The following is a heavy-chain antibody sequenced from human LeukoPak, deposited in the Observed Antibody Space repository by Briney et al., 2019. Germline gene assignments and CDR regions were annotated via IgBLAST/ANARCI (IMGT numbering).Heavy chain of an antibody. Sequence: GGSLRLSCAASGFRFSDFTMTWVRQAPGKGPEWVSAIGGRGGSTYYADFLGGRFIISRDNSKDMVYLQMNSLRAEDTAVYYCARELRKVEGTKDYWGQGTLVTVSS. D-gene: IGHD1-1*01. V-gene: IGHV3-23*01. CDR3: ARELRKVEGTKDY. CDR2: IGGRGGST. CDR1: GFRFSDFT. J-gene: IGHJ4*02.